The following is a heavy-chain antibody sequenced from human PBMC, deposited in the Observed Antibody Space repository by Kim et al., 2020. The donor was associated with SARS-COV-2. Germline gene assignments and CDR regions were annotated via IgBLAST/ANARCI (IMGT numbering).Heavy chain of an antibody. CDR1: GFTFSSYS. CDR3: ARDLMITFGGVKAVDY. V-gene: IGHV3-21*01. Sequence: GGSLRLSCAASGFTFSSYSMNWVRQAPGKGLEWVSSISSSSSYIYYADSVKGRFTISRDNAKNSLYLQMNSLRAEDTAVYYCARDLMITFGGVKAVDYWGQGTLVTVSS. J-gene: IGHJ4*02. D-gene: IGHD3-16*01. CDR2: ISSSSSYI.